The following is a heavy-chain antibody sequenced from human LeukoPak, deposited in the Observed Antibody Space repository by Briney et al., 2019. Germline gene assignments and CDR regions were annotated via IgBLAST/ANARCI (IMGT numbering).Heavy chain of an antibody. CDR3: ARDIMTGYSSN. D-gene: IGHD3-9*01. Sequence: SVKVCLKAAAGAFSIYAISWVRQAPGQGLEWLGRIIPILGIANYAQKFQGRVTITADKSTRTAYMELSSLRSEDTAVYYCARDIMTGYSSNWGQGTLVTVSS. V-gene: IGHV1-69*04. CDR2: IIPILGIA. CDR1: AGAFSIYA. J-gene: IGHJ4*02.